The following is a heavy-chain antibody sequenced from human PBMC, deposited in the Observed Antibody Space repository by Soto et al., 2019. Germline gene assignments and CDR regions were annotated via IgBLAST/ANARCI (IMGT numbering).Heavy chain of an antibody. J-gene: IGHJ4*02. CDR3: ATHPGSGSSNS. Sequence: SETLSLTCTVSGGSIRGSSYYWGWIRQPPGKGVEWIASIYYTGSTFYNPSLKGRVTISVDTSKNQFSLNLNSVTAADTAIYYCATHPGSGSSNSWGPGTLVTVSS. D-gene: IGHD6-6*01. CDR2: IYYTGST. CDR1: GGSIRGSSYY. V-gene: IGHV4-39*01.